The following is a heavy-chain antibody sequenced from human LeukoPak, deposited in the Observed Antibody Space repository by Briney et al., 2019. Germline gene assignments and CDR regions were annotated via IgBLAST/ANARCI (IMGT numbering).Heavy chain of an antibody. CDR3: AKDPGSSSSSWYVWGYFDY. D-gene: IGHD6-13*01. J-gene: IGHJ4*02. CDR1: GFTFSSYA. V-gene: IGHV3-23*01. Sequence: PGGSLRLSCEASGFTFSSYAMSWVRQAPGKGLEWVSSISGSAVSTYYVDSVKGRFTISRDNSKNTLYLQMNSLRAEDTAVYYCAKDPGSSSSSWYVWGYFDYWGQGTLVTVSS. CDR2: ISGSAVST.